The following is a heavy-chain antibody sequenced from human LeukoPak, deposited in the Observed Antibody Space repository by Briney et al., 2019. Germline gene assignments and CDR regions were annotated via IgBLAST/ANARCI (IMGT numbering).Heavy chain of an antibody. D-gene: IGHD3-3*02. V-gene: IGHV3-30*03. CDR3: ARGAGSKFATLDNNWFDP. J-gene: IGHJ5*02. Sequence: GGSLRLSCAASGFTFSSYGMHWVRQAPGKGLEWVAVISYDGSNKYYADSVKGRFTISRDNSKNTLYLQMNSLRAEDTAVYYCARGAGSKFATLDNNWFDPWGQGTLVTVSS. CDR2: ISYDGSNK. CDR1: GFTFSSYG.